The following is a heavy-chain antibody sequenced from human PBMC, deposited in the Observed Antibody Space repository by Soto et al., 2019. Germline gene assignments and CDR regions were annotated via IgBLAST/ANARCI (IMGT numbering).Heavy chain of an antibody. CDR3: RRVKGRSWVDY. CDR1: GGSISSGGYS. D-gene: IGHD1-26*01. V-gene: IGHV4-30-2*01. CDR2: IYHSGST. J-gene: IGHJ4*02. Sequence: SETLSLTCAVSGGSISSGGYSWSWIRQPPGKGLEWIGYIYHSGSTYYNPSLKSRVTISVDRSKNQFSLKLSSVTAADTAVYYCRRVKGRSWVDYWGQGTLVTVYS.